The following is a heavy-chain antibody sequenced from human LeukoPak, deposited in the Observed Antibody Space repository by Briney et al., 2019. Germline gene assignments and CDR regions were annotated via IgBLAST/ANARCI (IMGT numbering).Heavy chain of an antibody. D-gene: IGHD2-2*01. CDR2: ISSSSRYI. CDR3: ARGNVVPAAYDY. V-gene: IGHV3-21*01. CDR1: GFTFSSYS. J-gene: IGHJ4*02. Sequence: GWSLRLSCAASGFTFSSYSMNWVRPAPGKGLEWVSSISSSSRYIYYADSVKGRFTISRDNAKNSLYLQMNSLRAEDTAVYYCARGNVVPAAYDYWGQGTLVTVSS.